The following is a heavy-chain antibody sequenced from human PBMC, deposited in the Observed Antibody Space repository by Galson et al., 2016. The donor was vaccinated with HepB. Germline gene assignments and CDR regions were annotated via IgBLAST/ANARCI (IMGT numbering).Heavy chain of an antibody. V-gene: IGHV3-30-3*01. CDR2: ISYNVDTK. Sequence: SLRLSCAASGFTFRSYVIHWVRQAPGKGLEWLTGISYNVDTKYYADSVKGRFTISRDNSKNTVYVEMNSLRPEDTAIYYCAREHLERRTALDIWGQGTLVTVSS. CDR1: GFTFRSYV. CDR3: AREHLERRTALDI. J-gene: IGHJ3*02. D-gene: IGHD1-1*01.